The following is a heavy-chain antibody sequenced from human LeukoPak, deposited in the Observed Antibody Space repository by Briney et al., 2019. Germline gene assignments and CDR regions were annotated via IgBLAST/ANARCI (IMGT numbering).Heavy chain of an antibody. CDR2: IKLKTDGDTT. Sequence: PGGSLRLSCATSGFTFSTYWMSWVRQAPGKGLEWVGSIKLKTDGDTTDYAAPVKGRFTISRDDSQSTLYLQMNSLTTEDTAVYYCGRDPPGRAWGQGTLVTVSS. J-gene: IGHJ4*02. CDR1: GFTFSTYW. V-gene: IGHV3-15*01. CDR3: GRDPPGRA.